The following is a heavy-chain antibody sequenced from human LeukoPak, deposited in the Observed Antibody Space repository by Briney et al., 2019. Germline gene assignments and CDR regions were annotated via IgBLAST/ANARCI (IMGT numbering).Heavy chain of an antibody. J-gene: IGHJ4*02. CDR2: ITGTGGDT. CDR3: TTDRSLWFGELLSLADY. V-gene: IGHV3-23*01. Sequence: GGSLRLSCTTSGFTFTSHAMTWLRQAPGKGLEWVSSITGTGGDTYYAESVKGRFPISRDNSKNTLYLQMNSLKTEDTAVYYCTTDRSLWFGELLSLADYWGQGTLVTVSS. D-gene: IGHD3-10*01. CDR1: GFTFTSHA.